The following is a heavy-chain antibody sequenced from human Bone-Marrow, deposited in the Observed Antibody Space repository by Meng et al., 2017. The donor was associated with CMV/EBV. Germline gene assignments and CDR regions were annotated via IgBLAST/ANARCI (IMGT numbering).Heavy chain of an antibody. CDR3: VRDGRFGELFDY. V-gene: IGHV3-30*04. J-gene: IGHJ4*02. CDR2: ISDDGSGK. CDR1: GFTVSSYA. Sequence: GESLKISCAVSGFTVSSYAIHWVRQAPGKGLEWVAVISDDGSGKYYADSVKGRFTLSRDDSRNTLYLQMNSLRAEDTAVYYCVRDGRFGELFDYWGQGTLVTVSS. D-gene: IGHD3-10*01.